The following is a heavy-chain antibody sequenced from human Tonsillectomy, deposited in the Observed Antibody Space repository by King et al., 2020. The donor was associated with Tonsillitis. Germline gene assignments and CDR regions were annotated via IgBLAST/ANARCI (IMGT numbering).Heavy chain of an antibody. V-gene: IGHV3-72*01. CDR3: ARGFQSFDS. CDR1: GFTFSDHF. D-gene: IGHD3-10*01. Sequence: QLVQSGGGLVQPGGSLRLSCAASGFTFSDHFMDWFRQAPGKGLEWVGRSRNKANGYTTEYAASVKGRFAISRDDSKNSLYLQMNSLKIEDTAVYFCARGFQSFDSWGQGTLVTVSS. J-gene: IGHJ4*02. CDR2: SRNKANGYTT.